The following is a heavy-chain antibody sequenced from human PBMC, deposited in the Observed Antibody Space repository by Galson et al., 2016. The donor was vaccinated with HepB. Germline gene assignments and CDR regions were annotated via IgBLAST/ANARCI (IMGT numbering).Heavy chain of an antibody. D-gene: IGHD1-1*01. CDR3: ARGDYRVTTSGTYFDH. V-gene: IGHV3-11*04. Sequence: SLRLSCAASGFTLSDYYMNWIRQAPGKGLEWISYISSSGSTVYYADSVKGRFTISRDNAKNSLSLQMNSLRAEDTAVYYCARGDYRVTTSGTYFDHWGQGTLVTVSS. CDR1: GFTLSDYY. J-gene: IGHJ4*02. CDR2: ISSSGSTV.